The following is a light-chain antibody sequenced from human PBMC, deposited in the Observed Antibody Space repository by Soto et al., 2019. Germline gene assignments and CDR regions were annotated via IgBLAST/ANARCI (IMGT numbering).Light chain of an antibody. V-gene: IGLV2-14*01. CDR2: DVS. CDR1: SSDVGGYNY. J-gene: IGLJ2*01. Sequence: QSALTQPASVSGSPGQSITISCTGTSSDVGGYNYVSWYQQHPGKAPKLMIYDVSNRPSGVSNRFSGSKSGNTASLTISGLQVEDEADYYCSPYTSSSTYVVFGGGTKVTVL. CDR3: SPYTSSSTYVV.